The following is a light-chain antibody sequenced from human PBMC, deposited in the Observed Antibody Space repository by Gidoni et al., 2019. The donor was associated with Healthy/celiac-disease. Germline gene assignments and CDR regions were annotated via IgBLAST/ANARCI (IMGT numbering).Light chain of an antibody. CDR1: SSAVGGYNY. CDR2: DVS. J-gene: IGLJ1*01. CDR3: SSYTSSSTKV. V-gene: IGLV2-14*03. Sequence: QSALTQPASVSVSPGQSITISCTVTSSAVGGYNYVSWYQQHPGKAPKLMIYDVSNRPSWVSNRFSGSKSGNTASLTISGLQAEDEADYYCSSYTSSSTKVFGTGTKVTVL.